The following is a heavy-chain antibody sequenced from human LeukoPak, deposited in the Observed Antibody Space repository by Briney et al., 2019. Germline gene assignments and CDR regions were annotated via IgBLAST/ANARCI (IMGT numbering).Heavy chain of an antibody. V-gene: IGHV1-2*02. Sequence: ASVKVSCKAAGYTXTGYYMHWLRQAPGQGLEWMGWINPNSGGTSYAQKFQGRVTMTRDTSISTAYMELSRLRSDDTAVYYCARGRCSSRSCYLFDYWGQGTLVTVSS. D-gene: IGHD2-2*01. J-gene: IGHJ4*02. CDR2: INPNSGGT. CDR1: GYTXTGYY. CDR3: ARGRCSSRSCYLFDY.